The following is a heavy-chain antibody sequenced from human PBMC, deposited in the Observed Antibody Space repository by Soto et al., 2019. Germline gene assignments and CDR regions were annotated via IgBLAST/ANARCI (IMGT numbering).Heavy chain of an antibody. CDR3: VAGQYFFDY. CDR2: ISYDGSNK. D-gene: IGHD6-19*01. Sequence: QVQLVESGGGVVQPGRSLRLSCAASGFTSSSYGMQWVRQAPGKGLEWVAVISYDGSNKYYADSVKDRFTISRDNSKSTLYLQMNSLRADDTAVYYCVAGQYFFDYCGQGTLVTVSS. CDR1: GFTSSSYG. J-gene: IGHJ4*02. V-gene: IGHV3-30*03.